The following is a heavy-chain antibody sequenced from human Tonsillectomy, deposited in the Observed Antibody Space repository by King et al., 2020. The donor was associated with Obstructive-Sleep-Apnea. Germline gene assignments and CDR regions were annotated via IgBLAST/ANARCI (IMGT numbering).Heavy chain of an antibody. V-gene: IGHV3-30*18. Sequence: GQLVQSGGGVVQPGRSLRLSCAASGFTFNSYGMHWVRQAPGKGLEWLAVISYDGSNKNYADSVKGRFTISRDNSKNTLYLKMNSLGAEDTAMYYCAKNEAGISAVSTDPIAWGQGTLVTVSS. J-gene: IGHJ5*02. CDR1: GFTFNSYG. CDR3: AKNEAGISAVSTDPIA. CDR2: ISYDGSNK. D-gene: IGHD6-25*01.